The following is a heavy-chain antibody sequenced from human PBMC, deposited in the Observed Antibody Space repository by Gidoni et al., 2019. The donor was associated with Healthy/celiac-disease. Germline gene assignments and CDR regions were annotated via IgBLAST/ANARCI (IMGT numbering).Heavy chain of an antibody. CDR2: IYPGDSDT. D-gene: IGHD1-26*01. CDR1: GYSFNSYW. V-gene: IGHV5-51*01. J-gene: IGHJ3*02. Sequence: EVQLVPSGAEAKKPGASLKISCKGSGYSFNSYWIGWVRQMPGKGLEWTGIIYPGDSDTRYSPSFQGQVTISADKSISTAYLQWSSLKASDTAMYYCARRSKHHLGTDAFDIWGQGTMVTVSS. CDR3: ARRSKHHLGTDAFDI.